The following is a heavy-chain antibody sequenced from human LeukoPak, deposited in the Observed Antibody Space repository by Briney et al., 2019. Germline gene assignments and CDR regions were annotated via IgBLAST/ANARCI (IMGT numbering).Heavy chain of an antibody. D-gene: IGHD6-19*01. Sequence: GGSLRLSCAASGFTFSNFGMSWVRQAPGKGLEWVSVISGSGGSTYYADSVKGRFTISRDNSKTTLFLQMNSLRAEDTAVYYCAKLPSSGWYFDYWGQGTLVTVSS. J-gene: IGHJ4*02. CDR1: GFTFSNFG. CDR3: AKLPSSGWYFDY. CDR2: ISGSGGST. V-gene: IGHV3-23*01.